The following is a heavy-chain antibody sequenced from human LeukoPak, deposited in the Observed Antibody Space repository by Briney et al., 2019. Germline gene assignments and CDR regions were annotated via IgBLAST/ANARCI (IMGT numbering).Heavy chain of an antibody. CDR1: GFTFSSYA. Sequence: QPGRSLRLSCAASGFTFSSYAMHWVRQAPGKGLEWVAVISYDGSNKYYADSVKGRFTISRDHSKNTLYLQMNSLRAEDTAVYYCARDWKRVPAALVYYGMDVWGKGTTVTVSS. J-gene: IGHJ6*04. D-gene: IGHD2-2*01. CDR3: ARDWKRVPAALVYYGMDV. V-gene: IGHV3-30*04. CDR2: ISYDGSNK.